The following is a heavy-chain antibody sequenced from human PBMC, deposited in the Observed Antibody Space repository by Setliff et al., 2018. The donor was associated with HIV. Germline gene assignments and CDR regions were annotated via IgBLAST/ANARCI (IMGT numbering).Heavy chain of an antibody. Sequence: WASVKVSCKASGYTFTSYVINWVRQAPGQGLEWMGRISVYNGNTIYAQKLQGRVIMTTDTSTSTAYMELRSLRSDDTAMYYCATQRDIVMVPGQGGFDIWAQGTMVTVSS. CDR1: GYTFTSYV. CDR3: ATQRDIVMVPGQGGFDI. CDR2: ISVYNGNT. D-gene: IGHD2-2*01. V-gene: IGHV1-18*01. J-gene: IGHJ3*02.